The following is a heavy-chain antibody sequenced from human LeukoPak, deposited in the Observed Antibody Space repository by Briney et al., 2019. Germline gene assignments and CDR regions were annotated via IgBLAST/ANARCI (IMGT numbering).Heavy chain of an antibody. Sequence: GASVKVSCKASGYTFTGYYMYWVRQAPGQGLEWMGWINPNSGGTNYAQKFQGRVTMTRDTSISTAYMELSRLRSDDTAVYYCARDLVTIFVGFDYWGQGTLVTVSS. J-gene: IGHJ4*02. CDR3: ARDLVTIFVGFDY. CDR1: GYTFTGYY. CDR2: INPNSGGT. D-gene: IGHD3-3*01. V-gene: IGHV1-2*02.